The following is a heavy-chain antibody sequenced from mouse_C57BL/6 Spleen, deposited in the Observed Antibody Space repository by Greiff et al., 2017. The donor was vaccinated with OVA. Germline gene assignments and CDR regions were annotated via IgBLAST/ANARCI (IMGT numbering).Heavy chain of an antibody. J-gene: IGHJ3*01. CDR3: ARSRLQAWFAY. Sequence: VQLQQSGAELVKPGASVKLSCKASGYAFSSYWMNWVKQRPGQGLEWIGQIYPGDGDTNYNGKFKGKATLTADKSSSTAYMQLSSLTSEDSAVYFCARSRLQAWFAYWGQGTLVTVSA. CDR2: IYPGDGDT. V-gene: IGHV1-80*01. CDR1: GYAFSSYW. D-gene: IGHD2-4*01.